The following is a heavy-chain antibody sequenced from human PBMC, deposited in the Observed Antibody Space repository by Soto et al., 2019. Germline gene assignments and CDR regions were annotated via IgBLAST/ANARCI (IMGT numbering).Heavy chain of an antibody. Sequence: ASVKVSCKASGYTFTSYAMHWVRQAPGQRLEWMGWINAGNGNTKYSQKFQGRVTITRDTSASTAYMELSSLRSEDTAVYYCAREAGSGSYYPLYNFDYWGQGTLVTV. CDR1: GYTFTSYA. CDR2: INAGNGNT. CDR3: AREAGSGSYYPLYNFDY. D-gene: IGHD3-10*01. J-gene: IGHJ4*02. V-gene: IGHV1-3*01.